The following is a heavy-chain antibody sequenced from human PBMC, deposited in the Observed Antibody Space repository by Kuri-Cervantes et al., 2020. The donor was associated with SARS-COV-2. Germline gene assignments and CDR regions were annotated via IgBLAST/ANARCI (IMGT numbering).Heavy chain of an antibody. D-gene: IGHD2-15*01. CDR1: GFTFSSYG. Sequence: GGSLRLSCAASGFTFSSYGMHWVRQAPGKGLEWVAFIRYDGSNKYYADSVKGRFTISRDNSKNTMYLQMNSLSAEDTAVYYCAKDSRLYCNGASCYLFDYWGQGTLVTVSS. V-gene: IGHV3-30*02. CDR2: IRYDGSNK. CDR3: AKDSRLYCNGASCYLFDY. J-gene: IGHJ4*02.